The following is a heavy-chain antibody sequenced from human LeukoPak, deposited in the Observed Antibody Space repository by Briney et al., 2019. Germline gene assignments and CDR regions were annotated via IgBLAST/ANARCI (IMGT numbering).Heavy chain of an antibody. J-gene: IGHJ4*02. CDR3: ARRDSSSGLDY. V-gene: IGHV1-2*06. Sequence: ASVKVSCKASGYTFTGYYMHWVRQAPGQGLEWMGRINPNSGGTNYAQKFQGRVTITRDTAIRTDYMELSRLRSDDTAVYYCARRDSSSGLDYWGQGTLVTVSS. CDR1: GYTFTGYY. CDR2: INPNSGGT. D-gene: IGHD6-6*01.